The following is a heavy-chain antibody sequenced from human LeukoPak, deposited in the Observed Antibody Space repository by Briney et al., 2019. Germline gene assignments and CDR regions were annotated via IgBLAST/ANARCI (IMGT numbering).Heavy chain of an antibody. D-gene: IGHD6-13*01. V-gene: IGHV4-4*07. J-gene: IGHJ5*02. CDR2: IYTSGST. Sequence: LSLTCTVSGGSISSYYWSWIRQPAGKGLEWIGRIYTSGSTNYNPSLKSRVTMSVDTSKNQFSLKLSSVTAADTAVYYCARHPSMTIATAGVDWFDPWGQGTLVTVSS. CDR1: GGSISSYY. CDR3: ARHPSMTIATAGVDWFDP.